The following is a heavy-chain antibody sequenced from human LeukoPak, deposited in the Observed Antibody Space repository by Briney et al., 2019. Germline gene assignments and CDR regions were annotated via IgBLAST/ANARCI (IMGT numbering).Heavy chain of an antibody. CDR2: ISGSGGST. CDR3: AKDQEERYQLLWYYYYYMDV. V-gene: IGHV3-23*01. D-gene: IGHD2-2*01. Sequence: PGGSLRLSCAASGFTFSSYAMSWVRQAPGKGLEWVSAISGSGGSTYYADSVKGRFTISRDNSKNTLYLQMNSLRAEDTAVYYCAKDQEERYQLLWYYYYYMDVWGKGTTVTVSS. J-gene: IGHJ6*03. CDR1: GFTFSSYA.